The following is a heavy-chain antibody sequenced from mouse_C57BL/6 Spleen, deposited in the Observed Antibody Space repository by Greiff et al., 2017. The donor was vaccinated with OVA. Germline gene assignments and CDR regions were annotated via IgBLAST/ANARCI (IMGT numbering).Heavy chain of an antibody. D-gene: IGHD2-4*01. CDR3: ARLYDYGKYSLDY. J-gene: IGHJ2*01. V-gene: IGHV14-2*01. Sequence: VQLQQSGAELVKPGASVKLSCTASGFNIKDYYMHWVKQRTEQGLEWIGRIDPEDGETKYAPTFQGKATITADTSSNTAYLQLSSLTSEDTAVYYCARLYDYGKYSLDYWGQGTTLTVSS. CDR2: IDPEDGET. CDR1: GFNIKDYY.